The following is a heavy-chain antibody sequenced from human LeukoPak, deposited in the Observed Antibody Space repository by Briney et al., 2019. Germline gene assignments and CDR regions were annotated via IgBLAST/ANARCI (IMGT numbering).Heavy chain of an antibody. CDR1: GFTSSSFW. CDR3: ARDRGSSGWYEFDY. V-gene: IGHV3-7*01. CDR2: IKQDGSEK. J-gene: IGHJ4*02. D-gene: IGHD6-19*01. Sequence: GGSLRLSCAASGFTSSSFWMSWIRQAPGKGLEWVANIKQDGSEKYYVDSVKGRFTISRDNAKNSLYLQMNSLRAEDTAVYYCARDRGSSGWYEFDYWGQGTLVTVSS.